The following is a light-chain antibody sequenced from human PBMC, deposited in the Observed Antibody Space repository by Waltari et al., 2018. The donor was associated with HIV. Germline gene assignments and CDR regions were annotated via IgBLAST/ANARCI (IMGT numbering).Light chain of an antibody. CDR2: DSS. CDR3: QHRSSWPPT. J-gene: IGKJ4*01. V-gene: IGKV3-11*01. Sequence: EIVLTQSPATLSLSPGQRATLSCRTSQSIYVHLGWYQHKPGQPPRLLVYDSSKRVTDIPARFSGSGSGANFTLTISSLEPEDFAVYYCQHRSSWPPTYGGGTRIEI. CDR1: QSIYVH.